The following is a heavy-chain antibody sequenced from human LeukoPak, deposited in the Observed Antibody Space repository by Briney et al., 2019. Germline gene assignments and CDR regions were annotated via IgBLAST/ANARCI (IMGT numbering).Heavy chain of an antibody. D-gene: IGHD3-10*01. J-gene: IGHJ6*03. CDR3: ASSFYGSGTLDMDV. Sequence: GGSLRLSCAASGFTFVDYGMSWVRQAPGKGLEWVSGINWNGGTTVYADSVKGRFTISRDNAKNSLYLQMNSLRAEDTALYYCASSFYGSGTLDMDVWGKGTTVTVSS. CDR2: INWNGGTT. V-gene: IGHV3-20*04. CDR1: GFTFVDYG.